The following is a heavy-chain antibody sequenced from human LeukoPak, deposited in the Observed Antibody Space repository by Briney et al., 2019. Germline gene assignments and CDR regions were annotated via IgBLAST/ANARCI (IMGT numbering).Heavy chain of an antibody. J-gene: IGHJ4*02. CDR1: GFTFSSYG. CDR2: ISGTGGST. Sequence: SGGSLRLSCAASGFTFSSYGMHWVRQAPGKGLEWVSSISGTGGSTHYADSVKGRFTISRDNSKNTLYLQMNSLRAGDTAVYYCAKSSYYDSSGFYREYYFDYWGQGTLVPVSS. D-gene: IGHD3-22*01. V-gene: IGHV3-23*01. CDR3: AKSSYYDSSGFYREYYFDY.